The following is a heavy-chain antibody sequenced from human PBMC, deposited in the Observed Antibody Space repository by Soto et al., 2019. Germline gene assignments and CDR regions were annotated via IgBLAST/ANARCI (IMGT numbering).Heavy chain of an antibody. CDR3: ARALSYHDVLTGRGWVFYFDY. J-gene: IGHJ4*02. CDR2: IYYSGNT. V-gene: IGHV4-59*01. CDR1: GGSISSYY. Sequence: QVRLQESGPGLVKPSETLSLTCTVSGGSISSYYWSWIRQPPGRGLEWIGDIYYSGNTNYNPALKSRVTISVDTSGSQFSLELKSVTAADTAVYYCARALSYHDVLTGRGWVFYFDYWGQGALVIVSS. D-gene: IGHD3-9*01.